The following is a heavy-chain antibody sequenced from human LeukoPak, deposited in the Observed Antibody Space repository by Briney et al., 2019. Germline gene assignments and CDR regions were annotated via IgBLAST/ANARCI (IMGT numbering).Heavy chain of an antibody. J-gene: IGHJ4*02. CDR3: ARTALYYYDSSGYYYSY. CDR2: INPNSGGT. D-gene: IGHD3-22*01. CDR1: GYTLTGYY. V-gene: IGHV1-2*02. Sequence: GASVKVSCKASGYTLTGYYMHWVRQAPGQGLEWMGWINPNSGGTNYAQKFQGRVTMTRDTSISTAYMELSRLRSDDTAVYYCARTALYYYDSSGYYYSYWGQGTLVTVSS.